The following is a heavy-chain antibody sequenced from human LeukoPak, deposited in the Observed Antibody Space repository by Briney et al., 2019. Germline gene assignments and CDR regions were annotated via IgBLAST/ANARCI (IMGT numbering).Heavy chain of an antibody. CDR3: ARVSVAGTGPDY. J-gene: IGHJ4*02. D-gene: IGHD6-13*01. CDR1: GGSVSSSNYY. V-gene: IGHV4-61*01. Sequence: SETLSLTCTVSGGSVSSSNYYWSWIRQPPGKGLEWVGFFSYNVHSDYNPSLKSRVTISVDTSKNQFSLRLSSVTAEDTAIYYCARVSVAGTGPDYWGQGTQVTVSS. CDR2: FSYNVHS.